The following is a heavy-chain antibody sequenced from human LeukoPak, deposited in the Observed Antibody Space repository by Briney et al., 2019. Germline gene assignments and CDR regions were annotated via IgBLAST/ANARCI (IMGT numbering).Heavy chain of an antibody. CDR1: GFTFSIYT. D-gene: IGHD3-16*02. J-gene: IGHJ4*02. CDR2: ITSSSSSM. CDR3: NTDPSFFVIPQ. Sequence: GGSLRLSCVASGFTFSIYTMSWVRQAPGKGLEWVSSITSSSSSMYSADSVKGRLTISRDNAKNSLYLQMNSLRTEDTAVYYCNTDPSFFVIPQWGQGTLVTVSP. V-gene: IGHV3-21*03.